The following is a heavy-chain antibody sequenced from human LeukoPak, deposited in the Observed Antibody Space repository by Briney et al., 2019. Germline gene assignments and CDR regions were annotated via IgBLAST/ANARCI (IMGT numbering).Heavy chain of an antibody. V-gene: IGHV3-48*04. D-gene: IGHD5-24*01. CDR3: ARDLGRDRYFDS. CDR1: GFTFSPYP. J-gene: IGHJ4*02. Sequence: GGSLRLSCAASGFTFSPYPMNWVRQAPGKGLEWVSYISGGSDTIHYADSVKGRFTISRDNAKNSLSLQMNSLRAEDTAVYYCARDLGRDRYFDSWGQGTLVTVSS. CDR2: ISGGSDTI.